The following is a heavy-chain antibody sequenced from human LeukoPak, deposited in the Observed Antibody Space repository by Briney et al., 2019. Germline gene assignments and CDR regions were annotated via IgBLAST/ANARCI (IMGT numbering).Heavy chain of an antibody. CDR1: GFTFSDYY. CDR3: ARSGYDVVFDY. J-gene: IGHJ4*02. V-gene: IGHV3-11*06. Sequence: GGSLRLSGAASGFTFSDYYMSWIRQAPGKGLEWVSYISSSSSYTNYADSVKGRFTISRDNAKNSLYLQMSSLRAEDTAVYYCARSGYDVVFDYWGQGTLVTVSS. CDR2: ISSSSSYT. D-gene: IGHD5-12*01.